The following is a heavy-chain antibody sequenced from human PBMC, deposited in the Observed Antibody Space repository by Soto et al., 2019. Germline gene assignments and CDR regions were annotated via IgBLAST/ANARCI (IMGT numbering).Heavy chain of an antibody. CDR3: ARISWIAAAGYYYGMDV. Sequence: GSGPTLVNPTQTLTLTCTFSGFSLSTSGMCVSWIRQPPGKALEWLALIDWDDDKYYSTSLKTRLTISKDTSKNQVVLTMTSMDPVDTATYYCARISWIAAAGYYYGMDVWGQGTTVTVSS. D-gene: IGHD6-13*01. CDR1: GFSLSTSGMC. V-gene: IGHV2-70*01. J-gene: IGHJ6*02. CDR2: IDWDDDK.